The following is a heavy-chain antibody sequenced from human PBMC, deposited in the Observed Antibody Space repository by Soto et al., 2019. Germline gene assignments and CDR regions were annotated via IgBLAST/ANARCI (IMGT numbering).Heavy chain of an antibody. J-gene: IGHJ5*02. CDR1: GYSFINND. D-gene: IGHD3-16*01. CDR2: MNPGSGDT. Sequence: GASVKVSCKASGYSFINNDVTWVRQATGQGLEWMGWMNPGSGDTGYAQKFQGRVTMTRDISIATAYMELSSLRSDDTAIYYCARMATFGSLNWFDPWGQGTLVTVSS. V-gene: IGHV1-8*01. CDR3: ARMATFGSLNWFDP.